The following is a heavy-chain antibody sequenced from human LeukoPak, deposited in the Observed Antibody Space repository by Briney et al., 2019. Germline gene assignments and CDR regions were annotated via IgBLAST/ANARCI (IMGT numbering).Heavy chain of an antibody. V-gene: IGHV7-4-1*02. CDR1: GYTFTSYA. D-gene: IGHD6-13*01. CDR3: AREPLSSSWSYYYYYGMDV. CDR2: INTNTGNP. Sequence: ASVKVSCKASGYTFTSYAMNWVRQAPGQGLEWMGWINTNTGNPTYAQGFTGRFVFSLDTSVSTAYLQISSLKAEDTAVYYCAREPLSSSWSYYYYYGMDVWGQGTTVTVSS. J-gene: IGHJ6*02.